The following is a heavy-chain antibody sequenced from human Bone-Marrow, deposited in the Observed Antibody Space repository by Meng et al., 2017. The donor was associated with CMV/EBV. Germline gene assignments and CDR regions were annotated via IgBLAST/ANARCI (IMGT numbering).Heavy chain of an antibody. J-gene: IGHJ4*02. CDR3: ARGYSSSWPFDY. Sequence: SETLSLTCAVYGGSFSGYYWSWIRQPPGKGLEWIGEINHSGSTNYNPSLKSRVTISVDTSKNQFSLKVNSVTAADTAVYYCARGYSSSWPFDYWGQGTLVTVSS. CDR1: GGSFSGYY. CDR2: INHSGST. V-gene: IGHV4-34*01. D-gene: IGHD6-13*01.